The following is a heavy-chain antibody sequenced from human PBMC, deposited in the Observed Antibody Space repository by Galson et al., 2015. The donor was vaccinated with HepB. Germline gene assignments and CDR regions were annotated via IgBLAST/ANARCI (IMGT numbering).Heavy chain of an antibody. J-gene: IGHJ6*02. V-gene: IGHV1-18*04. CDR2: ISAYNGNT. CDR3: ARQDFWSGSRPGYYYYGMDV. D-gene: IGHD3-3*01. Sequence: SVKVSCKASGYTFTSYGISWVRQAPGQGLEWMGWISAYNGNTNYAQKLQGRVTMTTDTSTSTAYMELRSLRSDDTAVYYCARQDFWSGSRPGYYYYGMDVWGQGTMVTVSS. CDR1: GYTFTSYG.